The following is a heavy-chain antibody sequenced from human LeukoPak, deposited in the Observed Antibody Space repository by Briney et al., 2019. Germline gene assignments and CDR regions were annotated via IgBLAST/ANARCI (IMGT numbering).Heavy chain of an antibody. CDR2: INHSGST. V-gene: IGHV4-34*01. Sequence: SETLSLTCAVYGGSFSGYYWSWIRQPSGKGLEWIGEINHSGSTNYNPSLKSRVTISVDTSKNQFSLKLSSVTAADTAVYYCASRYCSSTSCYKHYYYMDVWGKGTTVTVSS. CDR3: ASRYCSSTSCYKHYYYMDV. CDR1: GGSFSGYY. D-gene: IGHD2-2*02. J-gene: IGHJ6*03.